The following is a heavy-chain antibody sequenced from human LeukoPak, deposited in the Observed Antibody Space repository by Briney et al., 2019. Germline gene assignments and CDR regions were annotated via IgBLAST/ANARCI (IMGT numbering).Heavy chain of an antibody. J-gene: IGHJ4*02. CDR3: ARDYWGDGYNRYFDY. CDR2: IIPIFGTS. V-gene: IGHV1-69*01. D-gene: IGHD5-24*01. Sequence: GASVKVSCKASGGTFSSYTINWVRQAPGQGLEWMGGIIPIFGTSNSAQKFQDRVTITADESTSTAYMELSSLRSEDTAVYYRARDYWGDGYNRYFDYWGQGTLVTVSS. CDR1: GGTFSSYT.